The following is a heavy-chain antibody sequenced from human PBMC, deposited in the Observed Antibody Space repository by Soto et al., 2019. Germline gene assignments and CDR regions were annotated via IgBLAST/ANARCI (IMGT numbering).Heavy chain of an antibody. Sequence: GGSLRLSCAASGFTFSGSAMHWVRQASGKGLEWVGRIRSKANSYATAYAASVKGRFTISRDDSKNTAYLQMNSLKTEDTAVYYCTRNSGSEQPVHISSQPGDYWGQGTLVTVSS. CDR2: IRSKANSYAT. V-gene: IGHV3-73*01. J-gene: IGHJ4*02. CDR3: TRNSGSEQPVHISSQPGDY. D-gene: IGHD6-6*01. CDR1: GFTFSGSA.